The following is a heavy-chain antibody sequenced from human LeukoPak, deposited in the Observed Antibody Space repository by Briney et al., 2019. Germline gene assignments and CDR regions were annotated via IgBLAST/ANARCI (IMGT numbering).Heavy chain of an antibody. CDR3: AGAAITMMLEYFQH. V-gene: IGHV3-30*03. CDR1: GFTFSNFG. CDR2: ISYDGNNK. J-gene: IGHJ1*01. Sequence: PGGSLRLSCAASGFTFSNFGMHWVRQAAGKGLEWVAAISYDGNNKIYADSVKGRFTISRDNSKNTVNLQMASLRDEDTAVYYCAGAAITMMLEYFQHWGQGTLVTVSS. D-gene: IGHD3-22*01.